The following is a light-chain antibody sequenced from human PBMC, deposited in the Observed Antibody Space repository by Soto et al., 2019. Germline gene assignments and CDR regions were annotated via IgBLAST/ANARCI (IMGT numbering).Light chain of an antibody. V-gene: IGKV1-5*01. CDR3: QQYNSYPWT. CDR1: QSISSW. CDR2: DAS. J-gene: IGKJ1*01. Sequence: DIQMTQSPSTLSASVGDRVTITCRASQSISSWLAWYQQKPGKAPKLLIYDASSLESGVSSRFSGSGSGTEFSLTISSLQPDDFATYYCQQYNSYPWTFGQGTKWISN.